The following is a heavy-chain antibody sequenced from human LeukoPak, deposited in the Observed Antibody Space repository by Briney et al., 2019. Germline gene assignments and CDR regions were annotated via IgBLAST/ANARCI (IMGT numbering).Heavy chain of an antibody. CDR2: INWNGGTT. Sequence: GGSLRLSCAASGFTFADYGMNWVRQGPGKGLEWVSGINWNGGTTAYADSVKGRFTISRDNAKNSLYLQMSSLRAEDTALYYCARFNGDYYRIDYWGQGTVVTVSS. CDR1: GFTFADYG. D-gene: IGHD4-17*01. CDR3: ARFNGDYYRIDY. J-gene: IGHJ4*02. V-gene: IGHV3-20*04.